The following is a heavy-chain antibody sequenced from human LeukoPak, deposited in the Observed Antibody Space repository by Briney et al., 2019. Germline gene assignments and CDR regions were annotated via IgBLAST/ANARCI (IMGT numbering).Heavy chain of an antibody. V-gene: IGHV3-30*02. Sequence: GGSLRLSCAASGFTFSSYGMHWVRQAPGKGLEWVSFIRYDGSNEYYADSVRGRFTISRDNSKNTLYLQMNSLRAGDAAVYYCAKAPVTTCSGAYCYPFDYWSQGTLVTVSS. CDR1: GFTFSSYG. CDR3: AKAPVTTCSGAYCYPFDY. D-gene: IGHD2-15*01. J-gene: IGHJ4*02. CDR2: IRYDGSNE.